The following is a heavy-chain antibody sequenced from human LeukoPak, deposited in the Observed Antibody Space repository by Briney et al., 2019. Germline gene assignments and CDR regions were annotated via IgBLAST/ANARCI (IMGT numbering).Heavy chain of an antibody. V-gene: IGHV4-61*01. D-gene: IGHD2-15*01. Sequence: PSETLSLTCTVSGGSISSSSYYWSWIRQPPGKGLEWIGYIYYSGSTNYNPSLKSRVTISVDTSKNQFSLKLSSVTAADTAVYYCARDQGYCSGGSCYKDAFDIWGQGTMVTVSS. CDR2: IYYSGST. CDR3: ARDQGYCSGGSCYKDAFDI. J-gene: IGHJ3*02. CDR1: GGSISSSSYY.